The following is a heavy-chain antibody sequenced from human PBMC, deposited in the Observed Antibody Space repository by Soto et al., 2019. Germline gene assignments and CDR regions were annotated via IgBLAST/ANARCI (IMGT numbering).Heavy chain of an antibody. CDR2: IYYSGST. CDR3: AFTDIVVVPAAILDY. CDR1: CCSIRSNKYY. Sequence: QLALPEAGPGPVKPSEAPFPPFPGPCCSIRSNKYYRGWVRPPPGKGLGWIGSIYYSGSTYYNPSLKSRVTISVDTSKNQFSLKLSSVTAADTAVYYCAFTDIVVVPAAILDYWGQGTLVTVSS. D-gene: IGHD2-2*01. V-gene: IGHV4-39*05. J-gene: IGHJ4*02.